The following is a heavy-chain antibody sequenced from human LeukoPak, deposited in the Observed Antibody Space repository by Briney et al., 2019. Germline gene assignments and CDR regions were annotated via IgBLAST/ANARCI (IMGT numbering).Heavy chain of an antibody. CDR2: IYYSGST. J-gene: IGHJ4*02. CDR3: ARERYSSGCPDY. D-gene: IGHD6-19*01. CDR1: GCSISSSSYY. Sequence: PPETLSLTCTVSGCSISSSSYYWGWIRQPPGKGLEWIGSIYYSGSTYYNPSLKSRVTISVDTSKNQFSLKLSSVTAADTAVYYCARERYSSGCPDYWGQGTLVTVSS. V-gene: IGHV4-39*02.